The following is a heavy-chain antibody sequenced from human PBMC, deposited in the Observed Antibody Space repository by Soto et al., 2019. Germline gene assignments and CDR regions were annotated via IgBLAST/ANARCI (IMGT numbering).Heavy chain of an antibody. J-gene: IGHJ4*02. CDR3: TRRMGGYDFDY. CDR1: GFTFSSYS. D-gene: IGHD5-12*01. Sequence: PGGSLRLSCAASGFTFSSYSMNWVRQASGKGLEWVGRIRSKANSYATAYAASVKGRFTISRDDSKNTAYLQMNSLKTEDTAVYYCTRRMGGYDFDYWGQGTLVTVSS. V-gene: IGHV3-73*01. CDR2: IRSKANSYAT.